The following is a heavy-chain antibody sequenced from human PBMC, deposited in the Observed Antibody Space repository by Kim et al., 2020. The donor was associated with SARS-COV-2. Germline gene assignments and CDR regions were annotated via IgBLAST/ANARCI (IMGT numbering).Heavy chain of an antibody. Sequence: GGSLRLSCAASGFTFSSYWMSWVRQAPGKGLEWVANIKQDGSEKYYVDSVKGRFTISRDNAKNSLYLQMNSLRAEDTAVYYCASLLWFGDGYPNWFDPWGQGTLVTVSS. CDR2: IKQDGSEK. D-gene: IGHD3-10*01. V-gene: IGHV3-7*01. CDR1: GFTFSSYW. CDR3: ASLLWFGDGYPNWFDP. J-gene: IGHJ5*02.